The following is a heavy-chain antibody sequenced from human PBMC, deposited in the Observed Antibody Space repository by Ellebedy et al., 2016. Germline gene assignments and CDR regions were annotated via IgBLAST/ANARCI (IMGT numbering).Heavy chain of an antibody. V-gene: IGHV4-59*12. CDR3: ARDYYGSGSYPV. J-gene: IGHJ6*02. D-gene: IGHD3-10*01. CDR1: GGSISSYS. Sequence: GSLRLXCTVSGGSISSYSWSWIRQPPGKGLEWIGYIYHSGSTYYNPSLKSRVTISVDTSKNQFSLKLSSVTAADTAVYYCARDYYGSGSYPVWGQGTTVTVSS. CDR2: IYHSGST.